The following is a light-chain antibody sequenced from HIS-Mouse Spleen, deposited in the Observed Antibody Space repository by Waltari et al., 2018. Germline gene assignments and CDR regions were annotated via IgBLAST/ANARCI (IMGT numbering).Light chain of an antibody. CDR3: SSYTSSSTRV. V-gene: IGLV2-14*01. Sequence: QSALTQPASVSGSPGQSITISFPGTSSHVCGSNYFSWYQQHPGKAPKLMIYEVSNRPSGVSNRFSGSKSGNTASLTISGLQVEDEADYYCSSYTSSSTRVFGTGTKVTVL. CDR2: EVS. J-gene: IGLJ1*01. CDR1: SSHVCGSNY.